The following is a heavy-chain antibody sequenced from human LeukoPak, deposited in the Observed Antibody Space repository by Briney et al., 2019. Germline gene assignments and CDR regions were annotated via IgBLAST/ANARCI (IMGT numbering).Heavy chain of an antibody. Sequence: GGSLRLSCAASGFTFSSYGMHWVRQAPGKGLEWVAVISYDGSNKYYADSVKGRFTISRDNSKNTLYLQMNSLRTEDTAVYYCASGGIAVASNWFDPWGQGTLVTVSS. CDR1: GFTFSSYG. CDR3: ASGGIAVASNWFDP. V-gene: IGHV3-30*03. CDR2: ISYDGSNK. J-gene: IGHJ5*02. D-gene: IGHD6-19*01.